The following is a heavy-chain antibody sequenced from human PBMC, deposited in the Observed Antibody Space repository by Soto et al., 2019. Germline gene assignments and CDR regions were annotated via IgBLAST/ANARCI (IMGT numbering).Heavy chain of an antibody. V-gene: IGHV1-18*04. CDR1: GYTFTSYC. J-gene: IGHJ3*02. D-gene: IGHD5-12*01. CDR2: ISAYNGNT. Sequence: ASLRVSCKGSGYTFTSYCISWVRQAPGQGLEWMGWISAYNGNTNYAQKLQGRVTMTTDTSTSTAYMELRSLRSDDTAVYYCARGRRLATGADAFDIWGQGTMVSGSS. CDR3: ARGRRLATGADAFDI.